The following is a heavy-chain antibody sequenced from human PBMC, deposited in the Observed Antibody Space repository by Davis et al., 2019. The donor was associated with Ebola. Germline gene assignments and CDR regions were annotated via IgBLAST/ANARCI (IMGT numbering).Heavy chain of an antibody. Sequence: PGGSLRLSCKGSGYRFTKYWINWVRQMPGKGLEWMGRIDPSDSYVDYSPSFQGHVTISTDKSISIAYLQWTNLRASDTAVYYCGRHDGAAAGYGMDVWGQGTTVIVSS. D-gene: IGHD6-13*01. CDR3: GRHDGAAAGYGMDV. J-gene: IGHJ6*02. CDR2: IDPSDSYV. V-gene: IGHV5-10-1*01. CDR1: GYRFTKYW.